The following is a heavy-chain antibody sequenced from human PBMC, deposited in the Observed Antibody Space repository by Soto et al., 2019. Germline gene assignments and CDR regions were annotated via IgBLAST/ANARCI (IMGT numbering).Heavy chain of an antibody. CDR1: GDTFSTYS. Sequence: QVQLVQYGAEVKKPGSSVRVSCEASGDTFSTYSISWVRQAPGQGLEWLGGIIPLYGTATYANKFQDRVTINADGSTITAYLDLRSLRSEDTAVYYCARELGGCSAGSCRYNCFDIWGHINLLNVSS. CDR3: ARELGGCSAGSCRYNCFDI. V-gene: IGHV1-69*01. J-gene: IGHJ5*01. D-gene: IGHD2-15*01. CDR2: IIPLYGTA.